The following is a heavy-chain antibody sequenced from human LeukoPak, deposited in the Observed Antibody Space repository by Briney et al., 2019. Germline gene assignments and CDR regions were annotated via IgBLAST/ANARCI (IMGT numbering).Heavy chain of an antibody. CDR2: IYTSGST. CDR1: GGSISSYY. J-gene: IGHJ4*02. Sequence: SETLSLTCTVSGGSISSYYWSWLRQPAGKGLEWFGRIYTSGSTNYNPSLKSRVTMSVDTSKNQYSLKLSSVTAADTAVYYCAGGYSYGLWYDYWGQGTLVTVSS. CDR3: AGGYSYGLWYDY. V-gene: IGHV4-4*07. D-gene: IGHD5-18*01.